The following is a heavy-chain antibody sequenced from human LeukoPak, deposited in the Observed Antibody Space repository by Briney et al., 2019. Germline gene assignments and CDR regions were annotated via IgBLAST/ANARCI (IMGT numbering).Heavy chain of an antibody. CDR3: AKDRVGAILYFDY. V-gene: IGHV3-23*01. CDR2: LSGSGGRT. J-gene: IGHJ4*02. D-gene: IGHD1-26*01. CDR1: GFTFSNYG. Sequence: GGSLGLSCAASGFTFSNYGMSWFRQAPGKGLEWVSALSGSGGRTYYADSLKGRFTISRDNSKNTLYLEMSSLRAEDTAIYYCAKDRVGAILYFDYWGQGSLVTVSS.